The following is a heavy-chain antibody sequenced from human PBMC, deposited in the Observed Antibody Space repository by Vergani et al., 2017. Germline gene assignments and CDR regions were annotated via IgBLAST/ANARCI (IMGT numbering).Heavy chain of an antibody. CDR2: INPNSGGT. D-gene: IGHD2-2*02. CDR1: GYTFTGYY. V-gene: IGHV1-2*02. J-gene: IGHJ6*03. Sequence: QVQLVQSGAEVKKPGASVKVSCKASGYTFTGYYMHWVRQAPGQGLEWMGWINPNSGGTNYAQKFQGRVTMTRDTSISTAYMELSRLRSDDTAVYYCARVYCSSTSCYIGHYYMDVWGKGTTVTVSS. CDR3: ARVYCSSTSCYIGHYYMDV.